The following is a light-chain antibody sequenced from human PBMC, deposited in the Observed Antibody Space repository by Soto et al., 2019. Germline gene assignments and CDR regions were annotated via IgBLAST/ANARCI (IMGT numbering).Light chain of an antibody. J-gene: IGLJ1*01. CDR3: QSFDTGLSGLDV. CDR2: GNT. CDR1: SSNIGADYD. Sequence: QSVLTQPPSVSGAPGQRVTISCTGSSSNIGADYDVHWYQQLPGTAPKLLIYGNTNRPSGVPDRFSGSKSGTSASLAITGLQAEDEADYYCQSFDTGLSGLDVFGTGTKLTVL. V-gene: IGLV1-40*01.